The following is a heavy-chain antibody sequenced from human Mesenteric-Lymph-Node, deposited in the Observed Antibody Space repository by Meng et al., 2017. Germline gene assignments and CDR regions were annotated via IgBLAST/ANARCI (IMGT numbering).Heavy chain of an antibody. J-gene: IGHJ4*02. V-gene: IGHV4-39*01. Sequence: LPGPVQGLVKPSDPLHPPSLVSGGPVRSSSNYWGWIGRPPGKGLEWIGSIYYSGSTYYNPSLKSRVTISVDTSKNQFSLKLSSVTAADTAVYYCARKSYDYVWGSYRYPGFDYWGQGTLVTVSS. CDR3: ARKSYDYVWGSYRYPGFDY. CDR2: IYYSGST. CDR1: GGPVRSSSNY. D-gene: IGHD3-16*02.